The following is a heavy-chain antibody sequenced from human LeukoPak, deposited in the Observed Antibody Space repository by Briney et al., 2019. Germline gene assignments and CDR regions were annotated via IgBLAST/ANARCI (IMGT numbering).Heavy chain of an antibody. D-gene: IGHD3-10*01. J-gene: IGHJ4*02. Sequence: EASVKVSCKTSRGTFSSYAISWVRQAPGQGLEWMGGIIPIFGTANYAQNFQGRVTITADESTSTAYVELSSLRSEDTAVYYCARAGTQMVRGKPFDLDYWGQGTLVTVSS. CDR2: IIPIFGTA. CDR1: RGTFSSYA. CDR3: ARAGTQMVRGKPFDLDY. V-gene: IGHV1-69*13.